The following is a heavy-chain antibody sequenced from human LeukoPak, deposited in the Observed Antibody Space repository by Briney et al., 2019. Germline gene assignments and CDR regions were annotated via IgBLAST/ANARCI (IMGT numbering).Heavy chain of an antibody. J-gene: IGHJ3*02. CDR3: ARPQDFGLTGMNAFDI. Sequence: PSETLSLTCAVYGGSFSGYYWSWIRQPPGKGLDGVGEINHSGSTNYNPSLKSRVTISVDTSKNQFSLKLSSVTAADTAMYYCARPQDFGLTGMNAFDIWGQGTMVTVSS. CDR2: INHSGST. CDR1: GGSFSGYY. D-gene: IGHD7-27*01. V-gene: IGHV4-34*01.